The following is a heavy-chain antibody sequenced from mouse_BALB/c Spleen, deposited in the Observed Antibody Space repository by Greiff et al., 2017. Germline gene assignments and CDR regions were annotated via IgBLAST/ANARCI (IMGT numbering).Heavy chain of an antibody. Sequence: EVHLVESGGGLVKPGGSLKLSCAASGFTFSSYTMSWVRQTPEKRLEWVATISSGGSYTYYPDSVKGRFTISRDNAKNTLYLQMSSLKSEDTAMYYCTRYDYDGGNFDYWGQGTTLTVSS. CDR1: GFTFSSYT. V-gene: IGHV5-6-4*01. CDR2: ISSGGSYT. J-gene: IGHJ2*01. D-gene: IGHD2-4*01. CDR3: TRYDYDGGNFDY.